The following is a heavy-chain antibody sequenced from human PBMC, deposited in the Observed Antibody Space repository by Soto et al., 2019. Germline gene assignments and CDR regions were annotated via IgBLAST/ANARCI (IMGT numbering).Heavy chain of an antibody. V-gene: IGHV4-34*01. CDR1: GGSFSDYY. D-gene: IGHD3-10*01. CDR2: INHSGST. J-gene: IGHJ6*02. Sequence: PSETLSLTCAVYGGSFSDYYWRWIRQPPGKGLEWIGEINHSGSTNYNPSLKSRVTISVDTSKNQFSLKLSYVTAADTAVYSCARGKSGFGAYYYYGMDVWGQGTTVTVSS. CDR3: ARGKSGFGAYYYYGMDV.